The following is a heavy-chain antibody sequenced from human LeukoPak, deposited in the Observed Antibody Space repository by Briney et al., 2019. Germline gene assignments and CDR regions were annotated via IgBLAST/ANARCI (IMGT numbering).Heavy chain of an antibody. J-gene: IGHJ6*03. CDR2: ISGSGGST. D-gene: IGHD6-13*01. CDR1: GFTFSSYA. Sequence: GGSLRLSCAASGFTFSSYAMSWVRRAPGKGLEWVSAISGSGGSTYYADSVKGRFTISRDNSKNTLYLQMNSLRAEDTAVYYCAKVRAAWDYYYYMDVWGKGTTVTVSS. V-gene: IGHV3-23*01. CDR3: AKVRAAWDYYYYMDV.